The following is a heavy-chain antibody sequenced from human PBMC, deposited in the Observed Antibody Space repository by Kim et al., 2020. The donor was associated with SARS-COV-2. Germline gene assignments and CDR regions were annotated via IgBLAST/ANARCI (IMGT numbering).Heavy chain of an antibody. D-gene: IGHD3-22*01. CDR2: IWYDGSNK. CDR3: ARVIVSYYDSSGYFDY. J-gene: IGHJ4*02. CDR1: GFTFSSYG. V-gene: IGHV3-33*01. Sequence: GGSLRLSCAASGFTFSSYGMHWVRQAPGKGLEWVAVIWYDGSNKYYADSVKGRFTISRDNSKNTLYLQMNSLRAEDTAVYYCARVIVSYYDSSGYFDYWGQGTLVTVSS.